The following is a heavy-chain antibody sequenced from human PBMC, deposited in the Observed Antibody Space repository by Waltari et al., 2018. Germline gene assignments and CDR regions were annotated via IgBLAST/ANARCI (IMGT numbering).Heavy chain of an antibody. J-gene: IGHJ4*02. Sequence: QVQLVESGGGVVQPGGSLRLPCGASGFTFSIPGIHWVRQAPAKGREWVALIGSAGRNIYYADSVKGRFTISRDNSKNTVYLQMNSLRAEDTALYYCARGSAYYVRVWDLWGPGTLVTVSS. D-gene: IGHD3-16*01. CDR2: IGSAGRNI. CDR1: GFTFSIPG. CDR3: ARGSAYYVRVWDL. V-gene: IGHV3-30*02.